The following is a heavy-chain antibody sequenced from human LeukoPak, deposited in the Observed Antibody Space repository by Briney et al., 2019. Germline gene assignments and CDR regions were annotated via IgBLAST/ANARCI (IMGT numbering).Heavy chain of an antibody. J-gene: IGHJ4*02. CDR2: IYYSGST. Sequence: KPSETLSLTCTVSGGSISSYYWSWIRQPPGKGLEWIGYIYYSGSTNYNPSLKSRVTISVDTSKNQFSLKLSSVTAADTAVYYCARGRLYSSSSGTFDNWGQGTLVTVSS. D-gene: IGHD6-6*01. V-gene: IGHV4-59*01. CDR3: ARGRLYSSSSGTFDN. CDR1: GGSISSYY.